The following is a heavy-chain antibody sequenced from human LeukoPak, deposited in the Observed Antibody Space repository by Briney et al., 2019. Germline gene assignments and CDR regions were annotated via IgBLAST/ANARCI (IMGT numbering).Heavy chain of an antibody. J-gene: IGHJ4*02. V-gene: IGHV1-46*01. CDR3: ARAGAISNYIFDF. D-gene: IGHD3-10*01. CDR2: IDPSGDST. Sequence: ASVKVSCKASGYTFTSYNLHWVRQAPGQGPELMGMIDPSGDSTSYAQKFQGRLTVTTDTSTSTVYMELSSLRSEETAVYYCARAGAISNYIFDFWGQGTLVTVSS. CDR1: GYTFTSYN.